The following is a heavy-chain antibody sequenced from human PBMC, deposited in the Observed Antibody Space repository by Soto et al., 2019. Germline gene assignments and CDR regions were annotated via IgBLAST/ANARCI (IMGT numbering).Heavy chain of an antibody. CDR3: AKDRATYYYDSSDYFYYFGMDL. CDR1: GVTVCSYA. D-gene: IGHD3-22*01. CDR2: INSRGGST. V-gene: IGHV3-23*01. J-gene: IGHJ6*02. Sequence: GGSPRLSCAACGVTVCSYAMSWVRQEPGKGLEWVSAINSRGGSTYYADSVKGRFTISRDSSKNTLYLQMNSLRAEDTAVYYCAKDRATYYYDSSDYFYYFGMDLWGQGTTVTVSS.